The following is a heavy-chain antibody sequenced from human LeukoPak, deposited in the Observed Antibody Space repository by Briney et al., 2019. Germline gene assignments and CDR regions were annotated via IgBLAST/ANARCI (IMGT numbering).Heavy chain of an antibody. CDR2: ISAYNGNT. J-gene: IGHJ3*02. V-gene: IGHV1-18*01. D-gene: IGHD2-2*01. CDR3: ARGVVPAVQVDAFDI. Sequence: ASVKVSCKASGHTFTSYGISRVGQDPGQGLEGIGWISAYNGNTNYAQKLQGRDTMTTDTSTSTAYMELRSLRSDDTAVYYCARGVVPAVQVDAFDIWGQGTMVTVSS. CDR1: GHTFTSYG.